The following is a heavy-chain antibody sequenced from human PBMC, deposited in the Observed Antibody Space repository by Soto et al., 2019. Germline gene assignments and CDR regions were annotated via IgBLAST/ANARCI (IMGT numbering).Heavy chain of an antibody. Sequence: QVQLVESGGGVVQPGRSLRLSCAASGFTFSSYAMHWVRQAPGKGLEWVAVISYAGSNKYYADSVKALFTISRDNSKNTLYLQMNRPRAEDTPVNYCARLPTPPFTVTRRNDAFDIWGQGTMVTASS. CDR3: ARLPTPPFTVTRRNDAFDI. CDR2: ISYAGSNK. CDR1: GFTFSSYA. J-gene: IGHJ3*02. D-gene: IGHD4-17*01. V-gene: IGHV3-30-3*01.